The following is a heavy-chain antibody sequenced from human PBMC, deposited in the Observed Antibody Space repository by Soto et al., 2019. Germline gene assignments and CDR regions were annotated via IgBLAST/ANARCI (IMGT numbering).Heavy chain of an antibody. CDR3: ASNLAAACIPVY. Sequence: QVQLVESGGGVVQPGRSLRLSCAASGFTFSSYAMHWVRQAPGKGLEWVAVISYDGSNKYYADSVKGRFTISRDNSKNTLYLQMNSLRAEDTAVYYCASNLAAACIPVYWGQGTLVTVSS. J-gene: IGHJ4*02. V-gene: IGHV3-30-3*01. CDR2: ISYDGSNK. D-gene: IGHD6-13*01. CDR1: GFTFSSYA.